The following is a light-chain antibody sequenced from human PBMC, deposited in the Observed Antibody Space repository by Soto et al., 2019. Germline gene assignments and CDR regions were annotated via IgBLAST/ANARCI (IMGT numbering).Light chain of an antibody. CDR3: QQFFSYPWT. J-gene: IGKJ1*01. V-gene: IGKV1-8*01. CDR1: QDISND. Sequence: AIRMTQSPSSLSASTGDRVTITCRASQDISNDLAWYQQKPGKAPKLLIYTASTVESGVPARFSGSGSGTDFTLTISGLQSVEFASYYCQQFFSYPWTFGQGTKVEIK. CDR2: TAS.